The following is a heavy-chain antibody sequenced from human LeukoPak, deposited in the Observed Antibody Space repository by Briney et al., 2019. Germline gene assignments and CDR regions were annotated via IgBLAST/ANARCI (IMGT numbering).Heavy chain of an antibody. CDR1: GGSISSSSYY. CDR2: MYYRGNT. D-gene: IGHD3-10*01. V-gene: IGHV4-39*07. Sequence: SETLSLTCTVSGGSISSSSYYWGWIRQPPGKGLEWVGHMYYRGNTFYNPSLKSRVTISVDTSKNQFSLKLSSVTAADTAVYYCASGKTRGFGELIWGQGTMVTVSS. J-gene: IGHJ3*02. CDR3: ASGKTRGFGELI.